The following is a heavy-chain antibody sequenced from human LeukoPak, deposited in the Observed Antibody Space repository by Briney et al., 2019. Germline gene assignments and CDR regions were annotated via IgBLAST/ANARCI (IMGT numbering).Heavy chain of an antibody. Sequence: ASVKVSCKASGGTFSSYAISWVRQAPGQGLEWLGGIIPILGIANYAQKFQGRVTITADKSTSTAYMELSSLRSEDTAVYYCARVRDGYNYRRGAHFDYWGQGTLVAVFS. CDR1: GGTFSSYA. CDR3: ARVRDGYNYRRGAHFDY. D-gene: IGHD5-24*01. V-gene: IGHV1-69*04. J-gene: IGHJ4*02. CDR2: IIPILGIA.